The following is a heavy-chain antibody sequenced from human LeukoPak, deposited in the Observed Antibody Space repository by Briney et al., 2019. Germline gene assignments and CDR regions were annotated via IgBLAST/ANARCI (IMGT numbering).Heavy chain of an antibody. D-gene: IGHD3-10*01. CDR1: GYTFTGHY. CDR3: ARDAESLITLNRGVIVNWFDP. Sequence: ASVKVTCKASGYTFTGHYMHWVRQAPGQEPEWMGWINPNNGGTRYAQKFQGRVTMTRDTSISTAYMELTSLRADDTAVYYCARDAESLITLNRGVIVNWFDPWGQGTLVTVSS. CDR2: INPNNGGT. V-gene: IGHV1-2*02. J-gene: IGHJ5*02.